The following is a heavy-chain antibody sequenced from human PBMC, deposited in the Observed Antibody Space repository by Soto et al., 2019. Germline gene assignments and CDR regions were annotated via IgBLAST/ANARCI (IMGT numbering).Heavy chain of an antibody. V-gene: IGHV3-30-3*01. CDR1: GFTFSSYA. J-gene: IGHJ6*02. D-gene: IGHD2-15*01. CDR3: ARGRAIDCSGGSCYAAGGMDV. CDR2: ISYDGSNK. Sequence: GGSLRLSCAASGFTFSSYAMHWVRQAPGKGLEWVAVISYDGSNKYYADSVKGRFTISRDNSNNTLYLQMNSLRAEDTAVYYCARGRAIDCSGGSCYAAGGMDVWGQGTTVTVSS.